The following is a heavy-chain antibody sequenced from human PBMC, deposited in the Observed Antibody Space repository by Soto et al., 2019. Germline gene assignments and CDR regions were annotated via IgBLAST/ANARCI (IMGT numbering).Heavy chain of an antibody. Sequence: PWGSLRLSCAASGFTFSNYVIIWCRHSPGKGRGWVSSISGSGGSTYYSDSVKGRFTISRDNSKKTLYLQMNSLRDEDTAVYFCAKDPNWSERWFDSWGRGTLVTVSS. CDR2: ISGSGGST. D-gene: IGHD1-1*01. J-gene: IGHJ5*01. CDR3: AKDPNWSERWFDS. CDR1: GFTFSNYV. V-gene: IGHV3-23*01.